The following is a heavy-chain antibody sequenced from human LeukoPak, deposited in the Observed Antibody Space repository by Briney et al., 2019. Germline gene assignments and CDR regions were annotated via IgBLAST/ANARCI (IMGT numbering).Heavy chain of an antibody. J-gene: IGHJ5*02. V-gene: IGHV3-23*01. CDR2: ISGSDGST. CDR3: ARGYSSSWYWFDP. Sequence: GGSLRLSCAASGFTFSSYAMSWVRQAPGKGLEWVSAISGSDGSTYYADSVKGRFTISRDNSKNTLYLQMNSLRAEDTAVYYCARGYSSSWYWFDPWGQGTLVSVSS. CDR1: GFTFSSYA. D-gene: IGHD6-13*01.